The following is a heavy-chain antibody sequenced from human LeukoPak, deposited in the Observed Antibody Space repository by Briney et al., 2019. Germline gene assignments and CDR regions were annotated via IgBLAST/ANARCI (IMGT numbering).Heavy chain of an antibody. V-gene: IGHV3-23*01. CDR2: ISGSGGST. CDR1: GFTFSSYA. J-gene: IGHJ4*02. D-gene: IGHD3-10*01. Sequence: GGSLRLSCAASGFTFSSYAMSWGRQAPGKGLEWVSAISGSGGSTYYADSVKGRFTISRDNSKNTLYLQMNSLRAEDTAVYYCARDFGYYGSGSYAFDYWGQGTLVTVSS. CDR3: ARDFGYYGSGSYAFDY.